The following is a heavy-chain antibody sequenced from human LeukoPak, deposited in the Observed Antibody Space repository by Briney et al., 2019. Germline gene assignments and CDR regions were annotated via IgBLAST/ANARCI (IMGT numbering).Heavy chain of an antibody. CDR1: GFTFSDYY. D-gene: IGHD5-24*01. CDR3: TRGGGYNSNDY. V-gene: IGHV3-11*05. Sequence: GGSLRLSCAASGFTFSDYYMSRIRQAPGKGLEWVSYISSSSSYTNYADSVKGRFTISRDNAKNSLYLQMDSLRAEDTAVYYCTRGGGYNSNDYWGQGALVTVSS. J-gene: IGHJ4*02. CDR2: ISSSSSYT.